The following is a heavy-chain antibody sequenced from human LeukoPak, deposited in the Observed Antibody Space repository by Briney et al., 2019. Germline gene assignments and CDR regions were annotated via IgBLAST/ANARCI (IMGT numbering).Heavy chain of an antibody. J-gene: IGHJ4*02. Sequence: SETLSLTCSVSGGSITGPYYWGWIRQPPGKGLEWIGNIYYSGISYYSPSLKSRVTISVDTSKNQFSLKLSSVTAADTAVYYCARLSSGLDYWGQGTLVTVSS. CDR2: IYYSGIS. CDR3: ARLSSGLDY. D-gene: IGHD3-22*01. CDR1: GGSITGPYY. V-gene: IGHV4-39*01.